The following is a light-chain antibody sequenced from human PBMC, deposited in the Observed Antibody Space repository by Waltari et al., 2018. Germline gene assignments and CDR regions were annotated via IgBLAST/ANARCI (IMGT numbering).Light chain of an antibody. V-gene: IGLV3-19*01. CDR2: GKD. CDR3: SSRDSSNNPA. CDR1: SLRSYH. J-gene: IGLJ2*01. Sequence: SSELTQDPEVSVALGQTARVKCQGDSLRSYHASWYQQKPGQAPVLVMYGKDNRPSGIPDRFSGSSSVNTTSLTVTGAEAEDEADYYCSSRDSSNNPAFGGGTKLTVL.